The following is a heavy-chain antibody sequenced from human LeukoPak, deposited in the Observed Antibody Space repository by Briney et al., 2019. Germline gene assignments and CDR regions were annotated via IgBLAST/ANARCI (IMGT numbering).Heavy chain of an antibody. D-gene: IGHD3-22*01. CDR1: GYTFTSYG. V-gene: IGHV1-18*01. J-gene: IGHJ4*02. Sequence: ASVKVSCKASGYTFTSYGISWVRQAPGQGLEWMGWISAYNGNTNYAQKLQGRVTMTTDTSTSTAYMEQRSLRSDDTAVYYCASRGDSSGYSFPTDYYFDYWGQGTLVTVSS. CDR3: ASRGDSSGYSFPTDYYFDY. CDR2: ISAYNGNT.